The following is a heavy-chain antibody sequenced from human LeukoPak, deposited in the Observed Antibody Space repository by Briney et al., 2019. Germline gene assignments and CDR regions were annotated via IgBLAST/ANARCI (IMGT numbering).Heavy chain of an antibody. D-gene: IGHD6-13*01. CDR1: GYTFTSYD. Sequence: GASVKVSCKASGYTFTSYDINWVRQAPGQGLEWMGWMNPNSGNTGYAQKFQGRVTMTRNTSISTAYMELSSLRSEDTAVYYCARFGISSWYYFDYWGQGTLVTVSS. CDR2: MNPNSGNT. V-gene: IGHV1-8*01. J-gene: IGHJ4*02. CDR3: ARFGISSWYYFDY.